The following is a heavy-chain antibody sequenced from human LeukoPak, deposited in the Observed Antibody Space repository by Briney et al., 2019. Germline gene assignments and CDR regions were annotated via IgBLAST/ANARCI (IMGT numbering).Heavy chain of an antibody. CDR1: GGSFSGYY. V-gene: IGHV4-34*01. Sequence: PSETLSLTCAVYGGSFSGYYWSWIRQPPGKGLEWIGEINHSGSTNYNPSLKSRVTISVDTSKNQFSLKLSSVTAADTAVYYCARQPIRFLEWLRWFDPWGQGTLVTVSS. D-gene: IGHD3-3*01. J-gene: IGHJ5*02. CDR2: INHSGST. CDR3: ARQPIRFLEWLRWFDP.